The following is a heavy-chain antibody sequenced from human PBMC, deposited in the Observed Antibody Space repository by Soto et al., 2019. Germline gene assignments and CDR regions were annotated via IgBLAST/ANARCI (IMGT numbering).Heavy chain of an antibody. J-gene: IGHJ4*02. V-gene: IGHV4-31*01. CDR2: IYYSGST. CDR1: GGSISSGGYY. Sequence: QVQLQESGPGLVKPSQTLSLTCTVSGGSISSGGYYWSWIRQHPGKGLEWIGYIYYSGSTYYNPSLKXXVXIXXDTSKNQFSLKLSSVTAADTAVYYCARDSSTAMVHWGQGTLVTVSS. CDR3: ARDSSTAMVH. D-gene: IGHD5-18*01.